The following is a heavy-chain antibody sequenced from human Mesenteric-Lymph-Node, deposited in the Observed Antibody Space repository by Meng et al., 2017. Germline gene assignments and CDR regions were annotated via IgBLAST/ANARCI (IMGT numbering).Heavy chain of an antibody. CDR1: EFTFSTYW. CDR2: ISPDGSDT. Sequence: GESLKISCVASEFTFSTYWMHWVRQGPGKGLVWVSRISPDGSDTSYADSVKGRFTISRHDSKNTLFLQMNSLRAEDTAVYYCARSRSSTWGAKYYFDLWGQGTLVTVSS. V-gene: IGHV3-74*01. D-gene: IGHD6-13*01. J-gene: IGHJ4*02. CDR3: ARSRSSTWGAKYYFDL.